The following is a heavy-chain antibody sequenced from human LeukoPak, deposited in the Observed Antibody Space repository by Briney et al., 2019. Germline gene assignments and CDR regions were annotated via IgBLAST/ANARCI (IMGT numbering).Heavy chain of an antibody. Sequence: GRSLRLSCAASGFTFSDYYMSWIRQAPGKGLGWVSYISSSGSTIYYADSVKGRFTISRDNAKNSLYLQMNSLRAEDTAVYYCARDVDTAMVTTFDYWGQGTLVTVSA. D-gene: IGHD5-18*01. CDR3: ARDVDTAMVTTFDY. CDR1: GFTFSDYY. J-gene: IGHJ4*02. CDR2: ISSSGSTI. V-gene: IGHV3-11*04.